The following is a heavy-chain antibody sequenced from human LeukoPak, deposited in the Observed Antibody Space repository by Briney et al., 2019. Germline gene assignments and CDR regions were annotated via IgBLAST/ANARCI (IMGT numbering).Heavy chain of an antibody. Sequence: ASVKVFCKASGYTFSNSGVSWLRQAPGRGLEWMGWISAYNGNTNYAQKFQDRVAMTTDTSTNTAYMELRSLRSDDTAVYYCAKSIKVALSGAYFDPWGQGTLVTVSS. V-gene: IGHV1-18*01. CDR3: AKSIKVALSGAYFDP. D-gene: IGHD6-19*01. J-gene: IGHJ5*02. CDR1: GYTFSNSG. CDR2: ISAYNGNT.